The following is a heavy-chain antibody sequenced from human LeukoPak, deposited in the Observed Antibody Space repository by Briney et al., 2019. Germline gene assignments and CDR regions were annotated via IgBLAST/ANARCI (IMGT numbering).Heavy chain of an antibody. D-gene: IGHD4-11*01. CDR2: ISSYNGNT. J-gene: IGHJ6*02. CDR3: ATDPAGSNYGMDV. Sequence: ASVKVSCKASGYTFTSYGISWVRQAPGQGLEWMGWISSYNGNTNYAQKLQGRVTMTTDTSTSTAYMELRSLRSEDTAVYYCATDPAGSNYGMDVSGQGTTVTVSS. CDR1: GYTFTSYG. V-gene: IGHV1-18*01.